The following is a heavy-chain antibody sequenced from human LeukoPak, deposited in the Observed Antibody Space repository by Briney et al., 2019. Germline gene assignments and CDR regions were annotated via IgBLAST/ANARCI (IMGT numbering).Heavy chain of an antibody. CDR3: AKDIVVVPAAWGDYSNYFLPGPANYYYYGMDV. D-gene: IGHD2-2*01. CDR1: GFTFSSYA. V-gene: IGHV3-30-3*01. Sequence: PGRSLRLSCAASGFTFSSYAMHWVRQAPGKGLEWVAVISYDGSNKYYADSVKGRFTISRDNSKNTLYLQMNSLRAEDTAVYYCAKDIVVVPAAWGDYSNYFLPGPANYYYYGMDVWGQGTTVTVSS. CDR2: ISYDGSNK. J-gene: IGHJ6*02.